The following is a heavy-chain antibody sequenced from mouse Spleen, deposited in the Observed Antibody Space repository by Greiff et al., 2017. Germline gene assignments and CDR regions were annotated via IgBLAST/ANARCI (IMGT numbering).Heavy chain of an antibody. J-gene: IGHJ4*01. Sequence: EVMLVESGGGLVKPGGSLKLSCAASGFTFSSYAMSWVRQTPEKRLEWVATISSGGSYTYYPDSVKGRFTISRDNAKNTLYLQMSSLRSEDTAMYYCVRSITTVVESAMDYWGQGTSVTVSS. CDR1: GFTFSSYA. CDR3: VRSITTVVESAMDY. V-gene: IGHV5-9-1*01. CDR2: ISSGGSYT. D-gene: IGHD1-1*01.